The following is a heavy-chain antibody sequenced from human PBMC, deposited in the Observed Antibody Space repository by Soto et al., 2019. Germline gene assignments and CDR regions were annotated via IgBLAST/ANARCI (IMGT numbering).Heavy chain of an antibody. V-gene: IGHV1-69*12. Sequence: QVQLVQSGAEVKKPGSSVKVSCKASGGTFSSCAISWVRQAPGQGLEWMGGIVPIFGTAQYAQKFQGRVTITADESTSTAYMELSSLRSEDTALYYCARAIGGDYGGNSWLDYWGQGTLVTVSS. CDR3: ARAIGGDYGGNSWLDY. J-gene: IGHJ4*02. D-gene: IGHD4-17*01. CDR1: GGTFSSCA. CDR2: IVPIFGTA.